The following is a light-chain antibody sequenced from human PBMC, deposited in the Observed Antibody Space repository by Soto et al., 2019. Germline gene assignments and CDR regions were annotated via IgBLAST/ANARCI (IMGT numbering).Light chain of an antibody. J-gene: IGKJ5*01. Sequence: DIVMTQSPDSLAVSLGERATINCKSSQPILYRPNNENALVWYQQKPGQPPKLLISWTSTRESGVPDRFSGSRYGTDFTLTISCLQAEDVAVYYCQQFYTTPAFGQGTRLEIK. CDR2: WTS. CDR3: QQFYTTPA. CDR1: QPILYRPNNENA. V-gene: IGKV4-1*01.